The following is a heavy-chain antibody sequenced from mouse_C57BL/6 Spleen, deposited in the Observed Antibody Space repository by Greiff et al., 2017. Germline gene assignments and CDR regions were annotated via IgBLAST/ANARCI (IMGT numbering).Heavy chain of an antibody. CDR2: INPSNGGT. CDR3: ARWYYGRRGYFDY. J-gene: IGHJ2*01. CDR1: GYTFTSYW. Sequence: VQLQQPGTELVKPGASVKLSCKASGYTFTSYWMHWVKKRPGQGLEWIGNINPSNGGTNYNEKFKSKATLTVDKASSTAYMQLSSLTSEDSAVYYCARWYYGRRGYFDYWGEGTTLTVSS. V-gene: IGHV1-53*01. D-gene: IGHD1-1*01.